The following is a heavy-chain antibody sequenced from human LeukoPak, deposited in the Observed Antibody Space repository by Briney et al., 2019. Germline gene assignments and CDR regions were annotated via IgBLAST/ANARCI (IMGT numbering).Heavy chain of an antibody. CDR1: GYTFTGYY. Sequence: ASVKVSCKASGYTFTGYYMHWVRQPPGQGLEWMGWINPNSGGTNYAPKFQGRVTMTRDTSISTAYMELSRLRSDGTAVYYCARNPKEAGFDPWGQGTLVTVSS. CDR2: INPNSGGT. J-gene: IGHJ5*02. CDR3: ARNPKEAGFDP. V-gene: IGHV1-2*02.